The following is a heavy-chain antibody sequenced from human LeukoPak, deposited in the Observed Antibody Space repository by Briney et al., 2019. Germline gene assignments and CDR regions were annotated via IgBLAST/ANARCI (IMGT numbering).Heavy chain of an antibody. J-gene: IGHJ3*02. CDR1: GFTFSNAW. CDR2: IKSKTDGGTT. CDR3: AKDKMATIHPDAFDI. Sequence: GGSLRLSCAASGFTFSNAWMSWVRQAPGKGLEWVGRIKSKTDGGTTDYAAPVKGRFTISRDDSKNTLYLQMNSLKTEDTAVYYCAKDKMATIHPDAFDIWGQGTMVTVSS. V-gene: IGHV3-15*01. D-gene: IGHD5-24*01.